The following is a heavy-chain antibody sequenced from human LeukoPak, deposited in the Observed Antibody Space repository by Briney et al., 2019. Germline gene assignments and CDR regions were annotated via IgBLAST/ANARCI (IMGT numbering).Heavy chain of an antibody. CDR1: GYTFTSYY. CDR3: ARVEDRWELRGGAFDI. Sequence: ASVKVSCKASGYTFTSYYMHWVRQSPGQGLEWMGIINPSGGSTSYAQKFQGRVTMTRDTSTSTVYMELSSLRSEDTAVYYCARVEDRWELRGGAFDIWGQGTMVTVSS. CDR2: INPSGGST. V-gene: IGHV1-46*01. D-gene: IGHD1-26*01. J-gene: IGHJ3*02.